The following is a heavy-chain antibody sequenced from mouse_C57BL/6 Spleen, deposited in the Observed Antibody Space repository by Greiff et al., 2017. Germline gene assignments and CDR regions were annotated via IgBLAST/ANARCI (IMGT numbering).Heavy chain of an antibody. J-gene: IGHJ4*01. D-gene: IGHD3-3*01. Sequence: QVQLKQSGPELVKPGASVKISCKASGYAFSSSWMNWVKQRPGKGLEWIGRIYPGDGDTNYNGKFKGKATLTADKSSSTAYMQLSSLTSEDSAVYFCARLGQGAMDYWGQGTSVTVSS. CDR1: GYAFSSSW. V-gene: IGHV1-82*01. CDR3: ARLGQGAMDY. CDR2: IYPGDGDT.